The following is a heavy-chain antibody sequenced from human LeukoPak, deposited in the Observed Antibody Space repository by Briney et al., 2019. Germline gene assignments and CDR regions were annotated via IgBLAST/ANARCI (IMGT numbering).Heavy chain of an antibody. CDR3: ATKYSGSTTVFDY. CDR2: INPNSGGT. CDR1: GYTFTGYY. D-gene: IGHD1-26*01. Sequence: SVKVSCKASGYTFTGYYMHWVRQAPGQGLDWMGRINPNSGGTNNAQKFQGRVTMTRGTSISTAYMELSRLRSDDTAVYYCATKYSGSTTVFDYWGQGTLVTVSS. V-gene: IGHV1-2*06. J-gene: IGHJ4*02.